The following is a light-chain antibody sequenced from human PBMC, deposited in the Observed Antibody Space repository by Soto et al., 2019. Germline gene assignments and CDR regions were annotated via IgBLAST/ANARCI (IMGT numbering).Light chain of an antibody. J-gene: IGKJ4*01. CDR2: AAS. CDR1: QSISNY. CDR3: QQYTSAPPLT. V-gene: IGKV1-27*01. Sequence: DIQMTQSPASLSASVGDRVTITCRASQSISNYFAWYQQKPGKDPNLLIYAASTLRSGVPSRFSGSRSGTDFTLTISSLQPEDVATYYCQQYTSAPPLTFGEVTKVELK.